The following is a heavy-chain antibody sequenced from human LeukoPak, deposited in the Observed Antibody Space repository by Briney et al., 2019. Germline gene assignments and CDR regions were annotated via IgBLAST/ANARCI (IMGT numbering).Heavy chain of an antibody. CDR2: IYPRDGST. CDR1: GYTFTSNY. CDR3: VRDQEGFDY. V-gene: IGHV1-46*01. Sequence: GASVKVSCKASGYTFTSNYIHWVRQAPGQGLEWMGMIYPRDGSTSYAQKFQGRVIVTRDTSTSTVHMELSGLRSEDTAVYYCVRDQEGFDYWGQGTLVTVSS. J-gene: IGHJ4*02.